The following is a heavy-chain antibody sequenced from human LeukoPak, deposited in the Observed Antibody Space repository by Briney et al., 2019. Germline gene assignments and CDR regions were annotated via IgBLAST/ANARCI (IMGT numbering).Heavy chain of an antibody. J-gene: IGHJ6*02. D-gene: IGHD3-22*01. CDR3: ARLYFDSSANYYYYGMDV. Sequence: SETLSLTCTVSGGSISSYYWSWIRQPPGKGLEWIGYIYYTGSTNYNPSLKSRVTISVDTSKNQFSLKLSSVTAADTAVYYCARLYFDSSANYYYYGMDVWGQGTTVTVSS. CDR1: GGSISSYY. CDR2: IYYTGST. V-gene: IGHV4-59*08.